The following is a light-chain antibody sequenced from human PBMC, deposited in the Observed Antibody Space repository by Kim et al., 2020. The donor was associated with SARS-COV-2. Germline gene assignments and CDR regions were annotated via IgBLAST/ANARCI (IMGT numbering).Light chain of an antibody. CDR3: QVWDSSSDHPV. J-gene: IGLJ3*02. V-gene: IGLV3-21*04. Sequence: SYELTQPPSVSVAPGKTASITCGGNNIGSKSVHWYQQKPGQAPVLVIYHDSERPSGIPERFSGSNSGNTATLTISRVEAGDEADYYCQVWDSSSDHPVFG. CDR2: HDS. CDR1: NIGSKS.